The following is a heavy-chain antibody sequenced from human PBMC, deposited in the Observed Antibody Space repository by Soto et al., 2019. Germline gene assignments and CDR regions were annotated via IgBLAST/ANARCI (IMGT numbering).Heavy chain of an antibody. CDR1: GYTFTGYY. J-gene: IGHJ4*02. CDR3: ARDSRRILTGYYTGRTYGHYFDY. Sequence: GASVKVSCKASGYTFTGYYMHWVRQAPGQGLERMGWINPNSGGTNYAQKFQGWVTMTRDTSISTAYMELSRLRSDDTAVYYCARDSRRILTGYYTGRTYGHYFDYWGQGTLVTVSS. V-gene: IGHV1-2*04. CDR2: INPNSGGT. D-gene: IGHD3-9*01.